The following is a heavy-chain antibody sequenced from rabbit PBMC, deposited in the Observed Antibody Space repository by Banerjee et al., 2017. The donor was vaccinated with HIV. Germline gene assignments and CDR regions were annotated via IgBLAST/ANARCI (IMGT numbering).Heavy chain of an antibody. CDR1: GFTISSSYW. CDR3: ARAGAGAGNDAFDP. V-gene: IGHV1S40*01. CDR2: IYTGDGTT. D-gene: IGHD4-2*01. J-gene: IGHJ2*01. Sequence: QSLEESGGDLVKPGASLTLTCTASGFTISSSYWICWVRQAPGRGLEWIGCIYTGDGTTYYASWAKGRFTISKTSSTTVTLQMTSLTAADTATYFCARAGAGAGNDAFDPWGQGTLVTVS.